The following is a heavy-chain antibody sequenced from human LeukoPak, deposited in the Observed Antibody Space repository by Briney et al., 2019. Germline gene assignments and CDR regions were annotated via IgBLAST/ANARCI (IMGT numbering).Heavy chain of an antibody. Sequence: APVKVSCKASGYTFSKYGVSWVRQAPGQGLEWMGWISAYKGNTNVAQKFQARVTMTTDTSTSTAYMDLKSLRSDDTAVYYCAREGYCGGGSCHPDDAFDIWGQGTMVTVSS. CDR2: ISAYKGNT. D-gene: IGHD2-15*01. J-gene: IGHJ3*02. CDR1: GYTFSKYG. CDR3: AREGYCGGGSCHPDDAFDI. V-gene: IGHV1-18*04.